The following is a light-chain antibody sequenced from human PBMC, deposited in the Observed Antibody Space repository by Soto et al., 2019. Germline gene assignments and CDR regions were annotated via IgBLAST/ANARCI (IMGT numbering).Light chain of an antibody. J-gene: IGLJ2*01. Sequence: QSVLTQPPSVSGAPGQRVTISCTGSGSTIGAGYDVHWYQQFPGTAPKLLIYDNNNRPSGVPDRFSGSRSGTSASLAISGLQAEEAADYYCQYFDSILIVLFGGGTKLTVL. CDR3: QYFDSILIVL. V-gene: IGLV1-40*01. CDR1: GSTIGAGYD. CDR2: DNN.